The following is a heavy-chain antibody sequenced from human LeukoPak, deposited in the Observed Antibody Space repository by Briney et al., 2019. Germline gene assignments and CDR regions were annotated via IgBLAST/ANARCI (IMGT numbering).Heavy chain of an antibody. CDR3: ARQSYNPDAFDI. CDR2: IYYSGST. J-gene: IGHJ3*02. Sequence: PSETLSLTCTVSGGSISSNNYYWGWIRQTPGKGLEWIGNIYYSGSTYYNPSIKSRVTISENRDKNQFSLKLSSVTAADTAVYYCARQSYNPDAFDIWGQGTMVTVSS. V-gene: IGHV4-39*01. D-gene: IGHD1-14*01. CDR1: GGSISSNNYY.